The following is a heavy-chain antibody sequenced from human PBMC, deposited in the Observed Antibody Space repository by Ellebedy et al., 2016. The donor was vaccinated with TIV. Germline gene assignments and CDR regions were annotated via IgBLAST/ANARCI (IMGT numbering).Heavy chain of an antibody. CDR3: ARGGRTGGYYYGIDV. CDR2: ISAGGDIT. J-gene: IGHJ6*02. V-gene: IGHV3-23*01. Sequence: GESLKISCAGNGFTFSHYAMNWVRQAPGRGLEWVSAISAGGDITYYTDSVKGRFTISRDNSKNTLYLQMNNLRAEDTAVYYCARGGRTGGYYYGIDVWGQGTTVTVSS. D-gene: IGHD1-1*01. CDR1: GFTFSHYA.